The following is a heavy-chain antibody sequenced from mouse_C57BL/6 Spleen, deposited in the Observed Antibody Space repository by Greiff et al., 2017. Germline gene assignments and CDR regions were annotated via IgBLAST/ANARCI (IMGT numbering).Heavy chain of an antibody. CDR2: IYPGDGDT. Sequence: QVQLQQSGAELVKPGASVKISCKASGYAFSSYWMNWVKQRPGKGLEWIGQIYPGDGDTNYNGKFKGKATLTADKSSSTAYMQLSSLTSEDSAVYFCATSNWDRYAMDYWGQGTSVTVSS. D-gene: IGHD4-1*01. CDR1: GYAFSSYW. J-gene: IGHJ4*01. CDR3: ATSNWDRYAMDY. V-gene: IGHV1-80*01.